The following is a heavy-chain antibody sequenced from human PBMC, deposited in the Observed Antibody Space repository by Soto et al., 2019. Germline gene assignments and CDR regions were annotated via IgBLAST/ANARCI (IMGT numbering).Heavy chain of an antibody. V-gene: IGHV4-59*06. CDR2: IYYSGST. CDR3: ARSVFP. J-gene: IGHJ5*02. Sequence: PSETLSLTCTVSGGSISSDYWNWIRQHPGKGLEWIGYIYYSGSTYYNPSLKSRVTISVDTSKNQFSLKLSSVTAADTAVYYCARSVFPWGQGTLVTVSS. CDR1: GGSISSDY.